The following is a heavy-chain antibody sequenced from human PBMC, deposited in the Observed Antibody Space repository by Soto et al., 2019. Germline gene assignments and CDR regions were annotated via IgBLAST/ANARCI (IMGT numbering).Heavy chain of an antibody. J-gene: IGHJ4*02. D-gene: IGHD3-10*01. Sequence: EVQLVESGGAVVQPGGSLRLSCTASGFTFDDYAIHWVRQAPGKSLEWISGISWNGDATGYADSVKGRFTISRDNAKNSLYLQMNSLRTEDTAMYFCANLPLYGSGFDCWGQGTLVTVAS. V-gene: IGHV3-9*01. CDR1: GFTFDDYA. CDR3: ANLPLYGSGFDC. CDR2: ISWNGDAT.